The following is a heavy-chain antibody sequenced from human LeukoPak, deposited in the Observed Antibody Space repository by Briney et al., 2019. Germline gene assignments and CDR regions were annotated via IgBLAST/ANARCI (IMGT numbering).Heavy chain of an antibody. CDR2: ISANNGNT. CDR3: ARVSYDYVWGSYRYDFDY. V-gene: IGHV1-18*01. J-gene: IGHJ4*02. D-gene: IGHD3-16*02. CDR1: GYTFTING. Sequence: GASVTVSLKCSGYTFTINGFSWVWQAPGQGLEWMGLISANNGNTNYAQKLQGRVTTTTERSTSTAYVELRSLTSDDTAVYDCARVSYDYVWGSYRYDFDYWGQGTLVTVSS.